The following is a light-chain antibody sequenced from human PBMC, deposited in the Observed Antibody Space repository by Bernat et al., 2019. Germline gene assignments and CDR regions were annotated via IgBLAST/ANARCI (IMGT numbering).Light chain of an antibody. CDR3: RAWEDSLNGWV. Sequence: QSVLTQPPSVSEAPRQRVTISCSGSSSNIGNNAVNWYQQLPGKAPKLLIYYDDLLPAGVSDRFSGSKSGTSASLAISGLQYEDEADYYCRAWEDSLNGWVFARGTKLTVL. V-gene: IGLV1-36*01. J-gene: IGLJ3*02. CDR1: SSNIGNNA. CDR2: YDD.